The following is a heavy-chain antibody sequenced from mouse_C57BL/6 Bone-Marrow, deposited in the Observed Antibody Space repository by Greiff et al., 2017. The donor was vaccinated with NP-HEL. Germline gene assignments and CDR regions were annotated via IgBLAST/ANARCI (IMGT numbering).Heavy chain of an antibody. D-gene: IGHD2-5*01. V-gene: IGHV5-4*01. CDR1: GFTFSSYA. CDR3: ARDYSNSYYAMDY. Sequence: EVKLVESGGGLVKPGGSLKLSCAASGFTFSSYAMSWVRQTPEKRLEWVATISDGGSYTYYPDNVKGRFTISRDNAKNNLYLQMSHLKSEDTAMYYCARDYSNSYYAMDYWGQGTSVTVSS. CDR2: ISDGGSYT. J-gene: IGHJ4*01.